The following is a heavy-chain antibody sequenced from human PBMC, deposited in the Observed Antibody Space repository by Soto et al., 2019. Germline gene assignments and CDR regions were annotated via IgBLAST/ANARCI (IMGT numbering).Heavy chain of an antibody. V-gene: IGHV1-18*01. Sequence: GASVKVSCKASGYTFTSYGISWVRQAPGQGLEWMGWISAYNGNTNYAQKLQGRVTMTTDTSTSTAYMELRSLRSDDTAVYYCARGPYYDFWSGYSGGYFDYWGQGTLVTVSS. CDR2: ISAYNGNT. CDR1: GYTFTSYG. D-gene: IGHD3-3*01. CDR3: ARGPYYDFWSGYSGGYFDY. J-gene: IGHJ4*02.